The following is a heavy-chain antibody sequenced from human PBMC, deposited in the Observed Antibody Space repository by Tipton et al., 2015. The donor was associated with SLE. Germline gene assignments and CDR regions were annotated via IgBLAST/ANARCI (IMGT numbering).Heavy chain of an antibody. V-gene: IGHV4-61*02. D-gene: IGHD3-3*01. Sequence: TLSLTCTVSGGSISSGSYYWSWIQQPAGKGLEWIGRIYTSGSTNYNPSLKSRVTISVDTSKNQFSLKLSSVTAADTAVYYCARVLGVVKSYYMDVWGKGTTVTVSS. CDR3: ARVLGVVKSYYMDV. CDR2: IYTSGST. CDR1: GGSISSGSYY. J-gene: IGHJ6*03.